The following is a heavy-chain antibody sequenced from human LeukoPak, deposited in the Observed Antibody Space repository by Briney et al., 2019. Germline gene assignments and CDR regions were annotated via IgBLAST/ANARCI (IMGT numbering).Heavy chain of an antibody. V-gene: IGHV4-34*01. D-gene: IGHD6-19*01. CDR1: GGSFSGYY. CDR2: INHSGGT. J-gene: IGHJ4*02. CDR3: ARLAGTGYSSGWHFDY. Sequence: SETLSLTCAVYGGSFSGYYWSWIRQPPGKGLEWIGEINHSGGTNYNPSLKSRVTISVDTSKNQFSLKLSSVTAADTAVYYCARLAGTGYSSGWHFDYWGQGTLVTVSS.